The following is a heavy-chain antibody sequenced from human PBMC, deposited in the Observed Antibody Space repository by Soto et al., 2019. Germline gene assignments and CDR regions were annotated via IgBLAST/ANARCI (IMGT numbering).Heavy chain of an antibody. CDR3: TTNYGSGSLV. CDR2: IKSKPDGGTT. D-gene: IGHD3-10*01. Sequence: EVQLVESGGGLVKPGRYLRLSCAAYGFTFSNAWMSCVRQAPGKGLEWVGRIKSKPDGGTTDYAAPVKGRFTISRDDSKNTLYLQMNSLKTEDTAVYYCTTNYGSGSLVWGQGTMVTVSS. J-gene: IGHJ3*01. CDR1: GFTFSNAW. V-gene: IGHV3-15*01.